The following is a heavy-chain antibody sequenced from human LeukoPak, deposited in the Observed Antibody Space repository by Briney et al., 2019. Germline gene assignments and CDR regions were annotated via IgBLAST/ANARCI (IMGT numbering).Heavy chain of an antibody. CDR1: GGTFISYA. CDR2: IIPIFGTA. D-gene: IGHD3-9*01. J-gene: IGHJ4*02. CDR3: ARLDLRGDYFDY. V-gene: IGHV1-69*13. Sequence: ASVKVSCKASGGTFISYAISWVRQAPGQGLEWMGGIIPIFGTANYAQKFQGRVTITADESTSTAYMELSSLRSEDTAVYYCARLDLRGDYFDYWGQGTLVTVSS.